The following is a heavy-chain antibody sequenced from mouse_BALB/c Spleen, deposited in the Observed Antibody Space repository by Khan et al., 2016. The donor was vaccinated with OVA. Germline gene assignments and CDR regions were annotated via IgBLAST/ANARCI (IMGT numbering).Heavy chain of an antibody. J-gene: IGHJ2*01. V-gene: IGHV1-20*02. CDR2: INPHIGET. Sequence: VQLKQSGPELVKPGASVKISCKASGYSFTGYFMNWVMQSHGKSLEWIGRINPHIGETLYNPMFKGKATLTVDESSSTAHMELRSLASEDSAVYYCARVYRSDFDYWGQGTTLTVSS. CDR1: GYSFTGYF. CDR3: ARVYRSDFDY. D-gene: IGHD1-1*01.